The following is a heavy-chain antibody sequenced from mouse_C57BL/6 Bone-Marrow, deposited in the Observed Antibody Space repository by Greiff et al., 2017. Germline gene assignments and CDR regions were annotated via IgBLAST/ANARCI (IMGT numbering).Heavy chain of an antibody. CDR3: ARNSYSNYLYYFDD. CDR1: GFSLTSYA. Sequence: VMLVESGPGLVAPSQSLSITCTVSGFSLTSYAISWVRQPPGKGLEWLGVIWTGGGTNYNSALKSRLSISKDNSKSQVFLKMNSLQTDDTARYYCARNSYSNYLYYFDDWGQGTTLTVSS. CDR2: IWTGGGT. J-gene: IGHJ2*01. V-gene: IGHV2-9-1*01. D-gene: IGHD2-5*01.